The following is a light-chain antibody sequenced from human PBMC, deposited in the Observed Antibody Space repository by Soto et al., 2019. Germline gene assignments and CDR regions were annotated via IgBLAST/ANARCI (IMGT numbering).Light chain of an antibody. CDR3: QSYDNSLSGYV. CDR2: GNS. Sequence: QSVLTQPPSVSGAPGQRVTISCTGSSSNIGAGYDVHWYQHLPGTAPKHLIYGNSNRPSGVPDRFSGSKSGTSASLAITGLQAEDEADYYCQSYDNSLSGYVFGTGTTLTVL. J-gene: IGLJ1*01. CDR1: SSNIGAGYD. V-gene: IGLV1-40*01.